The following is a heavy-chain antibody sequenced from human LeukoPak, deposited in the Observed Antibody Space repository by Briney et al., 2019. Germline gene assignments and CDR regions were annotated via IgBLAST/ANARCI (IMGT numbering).Heavy chain of an antibody. CDR3: ARNGWYGFDY. V-gene: IGHV4-34*01. CDR1: GGSFSGYY. Sequence: PSETLSLTCAVYGGSFSGYYWSWIRQPPGKGLEWIGEINHSGSTNYNPSLKSRVTISVDTSKNQFSLKLSSVTAADTAVYYCARNGWYGFDYWGQGTLVTVYS. CDR2: INHSGST. D-gene: IGHD6-19*01. J-gene: IGHJ4*02.